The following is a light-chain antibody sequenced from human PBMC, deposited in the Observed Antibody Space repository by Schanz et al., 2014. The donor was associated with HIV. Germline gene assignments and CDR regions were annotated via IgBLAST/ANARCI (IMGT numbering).Light chain of an antibody. CDR3: QSFDSSLNGVV. J-gene: IGLJ2*01. Sequence: QSALTQPPSASGSPGQSVTISCTGTSSDVGGYNYVSWYQQHPGKAPKLMIYEVSERPSGVPARFSGSKSGSSASPAISGLQADDEADYFCQSFDSSLNGVVFGGGTKLTVL. CDR1: SSDVGGYNY. V-gene: IGLV2-8*01. CDR2: EVS.